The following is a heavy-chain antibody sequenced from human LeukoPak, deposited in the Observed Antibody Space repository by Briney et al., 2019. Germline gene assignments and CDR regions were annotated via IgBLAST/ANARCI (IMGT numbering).Heavy chain of an antibody. D-gene: IGHD6-13*01. CDR2: IYYSGST. V-gene: IGHV4-59*01. J-gene: IGHJ4*02. CDR1: GGSISSYY. Sequence: PSETPSLTCTVSGGSISSYYWSWIRQPPGKGLEWIGYIYYSGSTNHNPSLKSRVTISVDTSKNQFSLELSSVTAADTAVYYCARVRSSSWYFDYWGQGTLVTVSS. CDR3: ARVRSSSWYFDY.